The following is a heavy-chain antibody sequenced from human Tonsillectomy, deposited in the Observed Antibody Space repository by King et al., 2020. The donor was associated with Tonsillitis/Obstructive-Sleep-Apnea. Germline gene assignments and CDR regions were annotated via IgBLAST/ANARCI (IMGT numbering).Heavy chain of an antibody. V-gene: IGHV1-3*01. CDR1: GYTFSSYA. CDR2: INAANGYT. CDR3: ARESPNAEGDY. J-gene: IGHJ4*02. Sequence: VQLVQSGAEVKKPGASVKLSCKASGYTFSSYAMHCVRQAPGQRPEWMGWINAANGYTEYSQKFQGRVTMTSDTSANTAFMELGSLTSGDTAVYYCARESPNAEGDYWGQGTLVTVSS. D-gene: IGHD2-8*01.